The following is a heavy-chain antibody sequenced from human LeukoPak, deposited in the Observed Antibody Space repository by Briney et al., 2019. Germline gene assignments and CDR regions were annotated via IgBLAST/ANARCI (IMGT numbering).Heavy chain of an antibody. Sequence: KVSCKASGYTFTGYYMHWVRQAPGQGLEWMGWINPNSGGTNYAQKFQGRVTMTRDTSISTAYMELSRLRSDDTAVYYCARLYLPATRFDYWGQGTLVTVSS. D-gene: IGHD5-24*01. CDR1: GYTFTGYY. CDR3: ARLYLPATRFDY. V-gene: IGHV1-2*02. CDR2: INPNSGGT. J-gene: IGHJ4*02.